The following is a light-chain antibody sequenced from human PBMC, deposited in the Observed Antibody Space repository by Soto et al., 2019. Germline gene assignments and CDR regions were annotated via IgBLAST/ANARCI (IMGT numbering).Light chain of an antibody. J-gene: IGKJ4*01. CDR3: QQRSNWPLT. CDR1: QSLSYY. V-gene: IGKV3-11*01. Sequence: EIVLTQSPATLSLSPGERATLSCRASQSLSYYLAWYQQKPGQAPRLLIYDASNRATGIPARFSGSGSGTDFTLTISSLEPEEFAVYYCQQRSNWPLTFGGGTKVEIK. CDR2: DAS.